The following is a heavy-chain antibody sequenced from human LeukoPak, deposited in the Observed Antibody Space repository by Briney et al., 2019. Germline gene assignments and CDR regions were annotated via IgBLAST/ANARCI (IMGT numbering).Heavy chain of an antibody. CDR1: GFTFASSW. Sequence: GGSLRLSCVVSGFTFASSWMTWVRQAPGKGLEWVANIKEDGSEKHYVDSVKGRFTISRDNAKNSLYLQMNSLRAEDTAVYYCAREPGIGYAFDIWGQGTVATVSS. J-gene: IGHJ3*02. CDR3: AREPGIGYAFDI. V-gene: IGHV3-7*01. CDR2: IKEDGSEK. D-gene: IGHD3-10*01.